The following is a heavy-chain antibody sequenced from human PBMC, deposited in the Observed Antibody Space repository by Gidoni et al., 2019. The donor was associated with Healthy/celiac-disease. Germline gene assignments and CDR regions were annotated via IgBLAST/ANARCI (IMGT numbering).Heavy chain of an antibody. J-gene: IGHJ4*02. D-gene: IGHD6-19*01. Sequence: QVQLVESGGGVVQPGRSLRLSCAASGFTFSSYGMHWVRQAPGKGLGWVAVISYDGSNKYYADSVKGRFTISRDNSKNTLYLQMNSLRAEDTAVYYCAKDGQVADFDYWGQGTLVTVSS. CDR1: GFTFSSYG. CDR3: AKDGQVADFDY. V-gene: IGHV3-30*18. CDR2: ISYDGSNK.